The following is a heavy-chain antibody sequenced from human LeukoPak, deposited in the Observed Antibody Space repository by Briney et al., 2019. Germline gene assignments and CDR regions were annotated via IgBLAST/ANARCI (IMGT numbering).Heavy chain of an antibody. J-gene: IGHJ4*02. V-gene: IGHV4-34*01. CDR1: GGSFSGYY. Sequence: PLETLSLTCAVYGGSFSGYYWSWIRQPPGKGLEWIGEINHSGSTNYNPSLKSRVTISVDTSKNQFSLKLCSVTAADTAVYYCARGRLAVADYWGQGTLVTVSS. D-gene: IGHD6-19*01. CDR3: ARGRLAVADY. CDR2: INHSGST.